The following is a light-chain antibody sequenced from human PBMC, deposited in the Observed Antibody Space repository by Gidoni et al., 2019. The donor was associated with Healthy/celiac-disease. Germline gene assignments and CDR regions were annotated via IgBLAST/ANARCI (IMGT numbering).Light chain of an antibody. Sequence: QPVLTQSSSASASLGSSVKLTCTLSSGHSSHIIAWHQQQPGKAPRYLMKLEGSGSYNKGSGVPDRFSGSSSGADRYLTISNLQSEDEADYYCETWDSNSLVFGGGTKLTVL. CDR3: ETWDSNSLV. CDR1: SGHSSHI. CDR2: LEGSGSY. V-gene: IGLV4-60*03. J-gene: IGLJ3*02.